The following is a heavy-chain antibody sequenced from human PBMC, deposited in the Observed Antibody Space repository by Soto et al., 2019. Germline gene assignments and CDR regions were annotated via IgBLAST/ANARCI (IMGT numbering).Heavy chain of an antibody. CDR2: INPNSGGT. CDR3: ARDSSRRGMDV. J-gene: IGHJ6*02. Sequence: ASVKVSCKGSGYTLTSYAMHWVRQAPGQRLEWMGWINPNSGGTKYAQKFQGWVTMTRDTSISTAYMELSRLRSDDTAVYYCARDSSRRGMDVWGQGTTVTVS. V-gene: IGHV1-2*04. D-gene: IGHD6-13*01. CDR1: GYTLTSYA.